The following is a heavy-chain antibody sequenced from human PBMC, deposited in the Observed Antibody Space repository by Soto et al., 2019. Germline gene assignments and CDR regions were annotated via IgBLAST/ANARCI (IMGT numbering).Heavy chain of an antibody. CDR1: GYTFTSHD. CDR2: MNPNSGNT. D-gene: IGHD4-17*01. V-gene: IGHV1-8*01. J-gene: IGHJ4*02. Sequence: QVQLVQSGAEVKKSGASVKVSCKASGYTFTSHDINWVRQVTGQGLEWMGWMNPNSGNTGYAQKFQGRVTMTRNTSISTAYMELSSLRSEDTAVYYCARWDYGVYARFDYWGQGTLVTVSS. CDR3: ARWDYGVYARFDY.